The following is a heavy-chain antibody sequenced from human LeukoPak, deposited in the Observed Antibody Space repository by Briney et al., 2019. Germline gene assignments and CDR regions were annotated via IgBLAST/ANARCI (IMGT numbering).Heavy chain of an antibody. D-gene: IGHD6-19*01. CDR1: GGSFSGYY. J-gene: IGHJ5*02. CDR3: ARDPRIAVAESWFDP. CDR2: INHSGST. Sequence: PSETLSLTCAVYGGSFSGYYWSWIRQPPGKGLEWIGEINHSGSTNYNPSLKSRVTISVDTSKNQFSLKLSSVTAADTAVYYCARDPRIAVAESWFDPWGQGTLVTVSS. V-gene: IGHV4-34*01.